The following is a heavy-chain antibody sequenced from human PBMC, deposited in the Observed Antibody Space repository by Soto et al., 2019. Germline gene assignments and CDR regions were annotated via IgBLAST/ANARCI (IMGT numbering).Heavy chain of an antibody. V-gene: IGHV1-69*12. CDR3: ARGNHRWLQLWYFDL. Sequence: QVQLVQSGAEVKKPGSSVKVSCKASGGTFSNYPISWVRQAPGQGLEWMGGIIPTFGAVNYAQKFQGRATITADESTSTAYMELSSLRSEDTAVYYCARGNHRWLQLWYFDLWGRGTLVTVSS. J-gene: IGHJ2*01. CDR1: GGTFSNYP. D-gene: IGHD5-12*01. CDR2: IIPTFGAV.